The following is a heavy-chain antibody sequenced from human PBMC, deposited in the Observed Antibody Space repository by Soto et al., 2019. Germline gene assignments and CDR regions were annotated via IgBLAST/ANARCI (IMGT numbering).Heavy chain of an antibody. CDR1: GGSISSYY. CDR2: IYYSGST. D-gene: IGHD4-17*01. J-gene: IGHJ4*02. Sequence: TSETLSLTCTVSGGSISSYYWSWIRQPPGKGLEWIGYIYYSGSTNYNPSLKSRVTISVDTSKNQFSLKLSSVTAADTAVYYCARHHLYGDYPLFDYWGQGTLVTVSS. V-gene: IGHV4-59*08. CDR3: ARHHLYGDYPLFDY.